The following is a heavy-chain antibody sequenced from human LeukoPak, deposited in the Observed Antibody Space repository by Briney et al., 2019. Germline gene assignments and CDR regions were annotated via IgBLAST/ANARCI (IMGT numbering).Heavy chain of an antibody. Sequence: SETLSLTCTVSGGSISSSSYYWGWIRQPPGKGLEWIGSIYYSGSTYYNPSLKSRVTISVDTSKNQFSLKLSSVTAADTAVYYRARLLELNFDYWGQGTLVTVSS. V-gene: IGHV4-39*01. CDR2: IYYSGST. CDR1: GGSISSSSYY. D-gene: IGHD1-7*01. CDR3: ARLLELNFDY. J-gene: IGHJ4*02.